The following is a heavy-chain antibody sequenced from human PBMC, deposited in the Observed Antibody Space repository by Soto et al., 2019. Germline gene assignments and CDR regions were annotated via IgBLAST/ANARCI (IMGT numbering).Heavy chain of an antibody. V-gene: IGHV1-69*13. Sequence: ASVKVSCKASGGTFSSYAISWVRQAPGQGLEWMGGIIPIFGTANYAQKFQGRVTITADESTSTAYTELSSLRSEDTAVYYCARESPRYYYDSSGYYPFDYWGQGTLVTVSS. CDR1: GGTFSSYA. CDR3: ARESPRYYYDSSGYYPFDY. J-gene: IGHJ4*02. D-gene: IGHD3-22*01. CDR2: IIPIFGTA.